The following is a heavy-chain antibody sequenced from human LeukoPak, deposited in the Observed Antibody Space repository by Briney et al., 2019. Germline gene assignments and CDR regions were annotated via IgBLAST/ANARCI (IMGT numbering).Heavy chain of an antibody. D-gene: IGHD5-18*01. Sequence: GGSLRLSCAASEFTSSSSWMHWVRQAPGKGLVWVSRLNTDGSGTSYADSVKGRFTISRDNAKNTLYLQMNSLRVEDTAVYYCARDGDEYSYGYGDAFDIWGQGTMVTVSS. CDR2: LNTDGSGT. CDR1: EFTSSSSW. CDR3: ARDGDEYSYGYGDAFDI. J-gene: IGHJ3*02. V-gene: IGHV3-74*01.